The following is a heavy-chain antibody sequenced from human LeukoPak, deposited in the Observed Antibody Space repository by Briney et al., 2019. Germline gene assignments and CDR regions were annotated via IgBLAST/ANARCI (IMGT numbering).Heavy chain of an antibody. CDR2: ISAYNGNT. V-gene: IGHV1-18*01. Sequence: ASVKVSCKASGYTFTSYGISRVRQAPGQGLEWMGWISAYNGNTNYARKLQGRVTMATDTSTSTDYMEKRSLRYDDTAVYYCARDRNLGPGTNDHWGQGTLVTVSS. D-gene: IGHD1-7*01. CDR3: ARDRNLGPGTNDH. CDR1: GYTFTSYG. J-gene: IGHJ4*02.